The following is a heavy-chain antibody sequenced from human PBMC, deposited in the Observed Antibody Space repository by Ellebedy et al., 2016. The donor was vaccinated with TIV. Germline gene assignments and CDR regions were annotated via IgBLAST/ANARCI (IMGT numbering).Heavy chain of an antibody. J-gene: IGHJ4*02. CDR2: IWYDGSNK. CDR1: GFTFSSYG. D-gene: IGHD1-26*01. V-gene: IGHV3-33*01. Sequence: GESLKISCAASGFTFSSYGMHWVRQAPGKGLEWVAVIWYDGSNKYYADSVKGRFTISRDNSKNTLYLQMNSLRAEETAVYYCARDPSFGGSYSLQYYFDYWGQGTLITVSS. CDR3: ARDPSFGGSYSLQYYFDY.